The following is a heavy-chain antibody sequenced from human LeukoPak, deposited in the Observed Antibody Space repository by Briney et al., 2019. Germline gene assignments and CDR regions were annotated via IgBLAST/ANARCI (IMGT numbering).Heavy chain of an antibody. CDR3: ARAVAENWFDP. CDR1: GFTFSNYW. Sequence: PGGSLRLSCAASGFTFSNYWMSWVRQAPGKGLGWVANIKLDGSDKYYVDSVKGRFTISRDNAKNSLYLQMNSLRAEDTAVYYCARAVAENWFDPWGQGTLVTVSS. J-gene: IGHJ5*02. CDR2: IKLDGSDK. V-gene: IGHV3-7*01. D-gene: IGHD6-19*01.